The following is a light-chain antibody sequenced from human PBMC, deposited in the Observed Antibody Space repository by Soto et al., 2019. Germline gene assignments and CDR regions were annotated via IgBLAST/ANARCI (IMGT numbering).Light chain of an antibody. CDR1: QSISSN. Sequence: DIQMTQSASSLSASVGDRVTITCRASQSISSNLNWHQQKPGKAPKVLIYAASSLQSGVPSRFSGSGSGTDFTLSSSSLHPESFATYYCQPSYSIPYTFGQGTKLEIK. V-gene: IGKV1-39*01. CDR3: QPSYSIPYT. CDR2: AAS. J-gene: IGKJ2*01.